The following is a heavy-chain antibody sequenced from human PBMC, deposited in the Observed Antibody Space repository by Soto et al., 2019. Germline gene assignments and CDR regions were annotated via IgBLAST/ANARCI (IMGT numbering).Heavy chain of an antibody. Sequence: SVKVSCKASGGTFSSYAISWVRQAPGQGLEWMGGIIPIFGTANYAQKFQGRVTITADESTSTAYMELSSLRSEDTAVYYCHRPTMAAPPVFPSVYYYYRIDLWAQATKVTVTS. V-gene: IGHV1-69*13. CDR1: GGTFSSYA. D-gene: IGHD3-10*01. CDR2: IIPIFGTA. CDR3: HRPTMAAPPVFPSVYYYYRIDL. J-gene: IGHJ6*02.